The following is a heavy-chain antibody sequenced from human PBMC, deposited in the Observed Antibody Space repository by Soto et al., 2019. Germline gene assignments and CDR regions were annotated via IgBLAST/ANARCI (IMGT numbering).Heavy chain of an antibody. CDR1: GYTFTGYY. J-gene: IGHJ6*02. CDR3: ARDPLGYCSSTSCPTPYYYYGMDV. D-gene: IGHD2-2*03. V-gene: IGHV1-2*02. Sequence: ASVKFSCKASGYTFTGYYMHWVRQAPGQGLEWMGWINPNSGGTNYAQKFQGRVTMTRDTSISTAYMELSRLRSDDTAVYYCARDPLGYCSSTSCPTPYYYYGMDVWGQGTTVTVSS. CDR2: INPNSGGT.